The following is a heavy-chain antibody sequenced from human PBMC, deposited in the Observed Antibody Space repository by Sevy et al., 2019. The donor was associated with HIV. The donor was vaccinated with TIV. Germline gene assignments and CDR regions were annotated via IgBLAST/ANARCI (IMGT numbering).Heavy chain of an antibody. CDR1: GYTLTELS. J-gene: IGHJ4*02. V-gene: IGHV1-24*01. CDR3: ATTKDYYDSSGSPFDY. Sequence: ASVKVSCKVSGYTLTELSMHWVRQAPGKGLEWMGSFDPEDGETIYAQKFQGRVTMTEDTFKDTAYMELSSLRSEDAAAYYCATTKDYYDSSGSPFDYWGQRTLVTVSS. CDR2: FDPEDGET. D-gene: IGHD3-22*01.